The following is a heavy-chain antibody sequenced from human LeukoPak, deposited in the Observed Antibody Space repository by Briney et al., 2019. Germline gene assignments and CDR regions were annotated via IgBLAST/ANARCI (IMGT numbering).Heavy chain of an antibody. CDR3: ARSAVPATAISRY. V-gene: IGHV3-21*01. J-gene: IGHJ4*02. D-gene: IGHD2-2*01. Sequence: PGGSLRLSCAASGFTFSSYSMNWVRQAPGKGLEWVSSISSSSSYIYYADSVKGRFTISRDNAKNSLYLQMNSLRAEDTAVYYCARSAVPATAISRYWGQGTLVTVSS. CDR2: ISSSSSYI. CDR1: GFTFSSYS.